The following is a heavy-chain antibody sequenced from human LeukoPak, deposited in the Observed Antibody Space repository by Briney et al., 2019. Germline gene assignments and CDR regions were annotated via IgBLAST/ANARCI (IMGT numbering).Heavy chain of an antibody. CDR3: TYSSSSVDY. CDR1: GFTFSSYG. V-gene: IGHV3-30*03. Sequence: GGSLRLSCAASGFTFSSYGMHWVRQAPGKGLEWVAVISYDGSNKYYADSVKGRFTISRDNSKNTLYLQMNSLRAEDTAVYYCTYSSSSVDYWGQGTLVTVSS. D-gene: IGHD6-6*01. J-gene: IGHJ4*02. CDR2: ISYDGSNK.